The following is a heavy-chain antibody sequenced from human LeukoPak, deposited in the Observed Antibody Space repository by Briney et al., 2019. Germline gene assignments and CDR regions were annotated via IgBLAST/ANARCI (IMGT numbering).Heavy chain of an antibody. J-gene: IGHJ4*02. CDR3: ARGFRYWGRGGSSSDRGGGNFDY. V-gene: IGHV4-34*01. D-gene: IGHD6-6*01. CDR1: GGSFSGYY. CDR2: INHSGST. Sequence: SETLSLTCAVYGGSFSGYYWSWIRQPPGKGLEWIGEINHSGSTNYNPSLKSRVTISVDTSKNQFSLKLSSVTAADTAVYYCARGFRYWGRGGSSSDRGGGNFDYWGQGTLVTVSS.